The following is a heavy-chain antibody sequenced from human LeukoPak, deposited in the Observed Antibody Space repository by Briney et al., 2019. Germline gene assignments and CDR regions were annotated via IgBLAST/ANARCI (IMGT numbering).Heavy chain of an antibody. V-gene: IGHV4-4*09. CDR1: GGSISSYY. J-gene: IGHJ6*03. Sequence: SETLSLTCTVSGGSISSYYWSWIRQPPGKGLEWIGYIYTSGSTNYNPSLKSRVTISVDTSKNQFSLKLSSVTAADTAVYYCARVTAFIVVVPAASYYYYYMDVWGKGTTVTVSS. CDR3: ARVTAFIVVVPAASYYYYYMDV. CDR2: IYTSGST. D-gene: IGHD2-2*01.